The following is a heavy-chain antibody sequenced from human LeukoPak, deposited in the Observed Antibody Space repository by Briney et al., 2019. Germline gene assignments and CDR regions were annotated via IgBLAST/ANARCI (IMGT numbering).Heavy chain of an antibody. D-gene: IGHD1-1*01. Sequence: PGGSLRLSCAASGFTFTNYWMHWVRQAPGKGLVWVSRINTDGSSTSYADSVKGRFTISRDNAKNTLYLQMNSLRAEDTAVYYCARVQDLGTIDYWGQGTLVTVSS. V-gene: IGHV3-74*01. CDR3: ARVQDLGTIDY. CDR1: GFTFTNYW. CDR2: INTDGSST. J-gene: IGHJ4*02.